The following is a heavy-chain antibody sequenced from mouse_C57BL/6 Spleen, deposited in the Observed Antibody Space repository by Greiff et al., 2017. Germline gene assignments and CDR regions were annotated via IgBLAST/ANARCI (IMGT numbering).Heavy chain of an antibody. Sequence: EVQLQESGGGLVKPGGSLKLSCAASGFTFSSYAMSWVRQTPEKRLEWVATISDGGSYTYYPDNVKGRFTISRDNAKNNLYLQMSHLKSEDTAMYYCARDRYFDVWGTGTTVTVSS. J-gene: IGHJ1*03. CDR3: ARDRYFDV. CDR2: ISDGGSYT. V-gene: IGHV5-4*01. CDR1: GFTFSSYA.